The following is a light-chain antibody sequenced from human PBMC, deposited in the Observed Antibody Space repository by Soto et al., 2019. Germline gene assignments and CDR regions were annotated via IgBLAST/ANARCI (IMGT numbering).Light chain of an antibody. J-gene: IGLJ1*01. CDR3: VSYTSSTTYV. CDR2: DVA. CDR1: SSDVGGSNF. V-gene: IGLV2-14*03. Sequence: QSVLTQPASVSDSPGQSITISCTGTSSDVGGSNFVSRYQQHPGKPPKLIIYDVANRPSGVSNRFSGSKSGSPASLIISRLQTEDEADYYCVSYTSSTTYVFGTGTKVTV.